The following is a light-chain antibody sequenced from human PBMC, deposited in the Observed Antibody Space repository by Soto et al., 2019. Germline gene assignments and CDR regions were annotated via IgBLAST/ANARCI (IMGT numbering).Light chain of an antibody. CDR1: SRDVGSYNL. Sequence: QSALTQPASVSGSPRQSITISCTGTSRDVGSYNLVSWYQLHPGKAPKLMIYEGSKRPSGVSNRFSGSKSGNTASLTISGLQAEDEADYYCCSYAGSSTYVVFGGGTKLTVL. CDR3: CSYAGSSTYVV. V-gene: IGLV2-23*01. CDR2: EGS. J-gene: IGLJ2*01.